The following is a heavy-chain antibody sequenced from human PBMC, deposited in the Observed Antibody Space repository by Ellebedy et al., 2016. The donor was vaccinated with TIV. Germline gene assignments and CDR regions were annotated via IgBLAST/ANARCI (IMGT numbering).Heavy chain of an antibody. D-gene: IGHD2-21*02. CDR3: ASGYCGGDCYSSGAFDI. Sequence: GESLKISXAASGFTFSSHAMNWARQAPGKGLEWVSGISGSGGSTYYADSVKGRFTISRDNSKNTLYLQMNSLRAEDTAVYYCASGYCGGDCYSSGAFDIWGLGTMVTVSS. CDR1: GFTFSSHA. V-gene: IGHV3-23*01. J-gene: IGHJ3*02. CDR2: ISGSGGST.